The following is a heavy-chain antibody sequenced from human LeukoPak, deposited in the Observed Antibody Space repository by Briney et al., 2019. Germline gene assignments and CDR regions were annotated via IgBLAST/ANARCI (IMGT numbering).Heavy chain of an antibody. CDR1: GYTFSGFY. Sequence: GASVKVSCKAPGYTFSGFYVHWVRQAPGRGLEWMGWINPNSGGTKYAQKIQGRVTMTRDTSISTASMELTRLTSDDTAVYYCARLGTGTTFPFDYWGQGTLVTVSS. J-gene: IGHJ4*02. CDR3: ARLGTGTTFPFDY. V-gene: IGHV1-2*02. CDR2: INPNSGGT. D-gene: IGHD1-1*01.